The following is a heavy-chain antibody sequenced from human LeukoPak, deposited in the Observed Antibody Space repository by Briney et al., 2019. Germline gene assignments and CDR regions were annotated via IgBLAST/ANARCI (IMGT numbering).Heavy chain of an antibody. CDR3: AKDAGYSSTWYFDY. CDR2: ISGGGGST. D-gene: IGHD6-13*01. V-gene: IGHV3-23*01. Sequence: PGGSLRLSCAASGFTFSSYWMSWVRQAPGKGLEWVSGISGGGGSTYYADSVKGRFTISRDNSKNTLDLQMNSLRAEDTAVYYCAKDAGYSSTWYFDYWGQGTLVTVSS. J-gene: IGHJ4*02. CDR1: GFTFSSYW.